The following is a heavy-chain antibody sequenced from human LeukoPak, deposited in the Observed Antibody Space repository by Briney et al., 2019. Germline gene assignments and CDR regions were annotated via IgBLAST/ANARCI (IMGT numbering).Heavy chain of an antibody. Sequence: SGGSLRLSCAASGFTFSDYYMSWIRQAPGKGLEWVSYISSSGSTIYYADSVKGRFTISRDNAKNSLYLQMNSLRAEDTAVYYCARFPGRNYYDSSGFDYWGQGTLVTVSS. J-gene: IGHJ4*02. CDR1: GFTFSDYY. D-gene: IGHD3-22*01. CDR2: ISSSGSTI. CDR3: ARFPGRNYYDSSGFDY. V-gene: IGHV3-11*04.